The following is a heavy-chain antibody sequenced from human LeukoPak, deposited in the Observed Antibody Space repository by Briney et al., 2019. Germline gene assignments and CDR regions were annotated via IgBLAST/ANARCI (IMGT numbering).Heavy chain of an antibody. CDR1: GFTFSSYA. V-gene: IGHV3-23*01. D-gene: IGHD2-2*01. CDR3: AKARVYCSSTSCRRNGMDV. J-gene: IGHJ6*04. Sequence: PGGSLRLSCAASGFTFSSYAMSWARQAPGKGLEWVSAISGSGGSTYYADSVKGRFTISRDNSKNTLYLQMNSLRAEDTAVYHCAKARVYCSSTSCRRNGMDVWGKGTTVTVSS. CDR2: ISGSGGST.